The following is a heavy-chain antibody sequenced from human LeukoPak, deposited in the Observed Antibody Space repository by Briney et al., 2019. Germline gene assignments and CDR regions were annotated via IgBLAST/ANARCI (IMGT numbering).Heavy chain of an antibody. CDR2: ISSSGGST. CDR1: GFSFSSYA. V-gene: IGHV3-23*01. J-gene: IGHJ4*02. Sequence: GGSLRLSCAASGFSFSSYAMSWVRQAPGKGLEWVSAISSSGGSTYYADSVKGRFTISRDISKNTLYLQMNSLRAEDTAVYYCAKDVSSPGSYLLDYWGQGTLVTVSS. D-gene: IGHD1-26*01. CDR3: AKDVSSPGSYLLDY.